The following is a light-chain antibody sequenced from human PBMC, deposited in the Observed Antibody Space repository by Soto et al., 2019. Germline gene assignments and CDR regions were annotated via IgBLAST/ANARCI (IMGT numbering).Light chain of an antibody. Sequence: QTVLTQPASLSGSPGQSITISCTGTISDVGGHNYVSWYQQHPGKAPKLMIYEVSYRPSGVSSRFSGSKSGNTASLTISGLQDEDEAAYYCSSRTSSSTPYVFGTGNQVTVL. J-gene: IGLJ1*01. V-gene: IGLV2-14*01. CDR1: ISDVGGHNY. CDR2: EVS. CDR3: SSRTSSSTPYV.